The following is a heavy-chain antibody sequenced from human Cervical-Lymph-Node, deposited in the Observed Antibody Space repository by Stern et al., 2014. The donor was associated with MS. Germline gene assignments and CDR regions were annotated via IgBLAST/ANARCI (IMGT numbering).Heavy chain of an antibody. D-gene: IGHD1-1*01. Sequence: QVQLQESGPGLVKPSQTLSLTCTVSGGSISSGGYYWSWIRQHPGKGLEWIGYIYYSGSTYYNPSLKSRFTISVDTSKNQFSLKLSSVTAADTAVYYCAREPWTTRHYYYYGMDVWGQGTTVTVSS. CDR2: IYYSGST. CDR3: AREPWTTRHYYYYGMDV. J-gene: IGHJ6*02. V-gene: IGHV4-31*03. CDR1: GGSISSGGYY.